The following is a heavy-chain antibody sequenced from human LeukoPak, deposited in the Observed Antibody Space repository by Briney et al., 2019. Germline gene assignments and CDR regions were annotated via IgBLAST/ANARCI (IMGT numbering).Heavy chain of an antibody. D-gene: IGHD1/OR15-1a*01. CDR3: ARLPLIATTRGGFDP. J-gene: IGHJ5*02. CDR2: IYDTGAT. V-gene: IGHV4-59*08. Sequence: SEALSLTCTVSGGSISGYYWSWIRQPPGKRLEWIGYIYDTGATNYNPSLKSRFTISIDTSKHQFSLNLSSVTAADTAVYYCARLPLIATTRGGFDPWGQGTLVTVSS. CDR1: GGSISGYY.